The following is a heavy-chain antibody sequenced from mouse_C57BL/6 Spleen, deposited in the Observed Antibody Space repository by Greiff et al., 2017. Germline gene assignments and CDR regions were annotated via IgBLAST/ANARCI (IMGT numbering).Heavy chain of an antibody. CDR1: GYTFTSYW. CDR3: ARVSLDDGYVDY. Sequence: VQLQQPGAELVRPGTSVKLSCKASGYTFTSYWMHWVKQRPGQGLEWIGVIDPSDSYTNYNQKFKGKATLTVYTSSSTAYMQLNMLTSEDSEVYYCARVSLDDGYVDYWGQGTTLTVSS. D-gene: IGHD2-3*01. J-gene: IGHJ2*01. V-gene: IGHV1-59*01. CDR2: IDPSDSYT.